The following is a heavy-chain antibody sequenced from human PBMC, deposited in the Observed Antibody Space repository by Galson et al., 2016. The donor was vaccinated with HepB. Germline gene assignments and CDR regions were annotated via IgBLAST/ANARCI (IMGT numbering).Heavy chain of an antibody. V-gene: IGHV3-53*01. CDR1: GFTVSGDY. CDR3: ARDLPTVRAFDI. D-gene: IGHD3-10*01. Sequence: SLRLSCAASGFTVSGDYMSWVPQAPGWGLEWLSLIYTDDSTYYADSVKGRFTISRDNSKNIVYLQMNSLRADDTAIYYCARDLPTVRAFDIWGQGTMVTVSS. J-gene: IGHJ3*02. CDR2: IYTDDST.